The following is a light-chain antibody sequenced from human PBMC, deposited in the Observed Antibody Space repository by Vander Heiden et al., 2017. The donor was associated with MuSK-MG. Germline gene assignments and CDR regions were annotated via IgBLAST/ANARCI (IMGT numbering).Light chain of an antibody. CDR2: EDN. CDR3: QSYDRSNAVV. J-gene: IGLJ2*01. CDR1: SGSIASYY. Sequence: NFMLAQPHSVSESPGKTVTISCTRSSGSIASYYVQWFQQRPGSAPTTLIYEDNRRPSGVPDRFSGSIDTSSNSASLIISVLKTEDEADYYCQSYDRSNAVVLGGGTKLTVL. V-gene: IGLV6-57*03.